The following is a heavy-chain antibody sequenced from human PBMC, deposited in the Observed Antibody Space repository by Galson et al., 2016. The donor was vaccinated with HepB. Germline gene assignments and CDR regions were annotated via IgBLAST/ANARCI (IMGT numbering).Heavy chain of an antibody. D-gene: IGHD1-26*01. Sequence: SLRLSCAVSGFTFSSYWMSWVRQAPGKGLEWVANIKQDGSEKYYVDSVKGRFTISRDSSKNTLYLQMDSLRAEDTAVYYCVKEGYCFFSDCDNSTPTDAFDIWGQGTMVTVSS. CDR1: GFTFSSYW. CDR2: IKQDGSEK. J-gene: IGHJ3*02. V-gene: IGHV3-7*01. CDR3: VKEGYCFFSDCDNSTPTDAFDI.